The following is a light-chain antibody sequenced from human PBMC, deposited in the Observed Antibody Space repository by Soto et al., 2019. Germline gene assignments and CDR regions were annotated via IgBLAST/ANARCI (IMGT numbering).Light chain of an antibody. CDR1: QSVGTY. Sequence: DIQMTQSPSSLSASVGDRVTITCRSRQSVGTYLSWYQQKEGKAPKLLINVASTLQSGVPSRFSGRGSGTDFTLAISSLQPEDFATYYCQQSSSTPQTFGGGTRVEIK. CDR3: QQSSSTPQT. J-gene: IGKJ4*01. CDR2: VAS. V-gene: IGKV1-39*01.